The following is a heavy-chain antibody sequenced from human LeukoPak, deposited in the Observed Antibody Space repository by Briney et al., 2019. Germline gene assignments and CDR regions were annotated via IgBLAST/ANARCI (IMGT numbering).Heavy chain of an antibody. CDR1: GFTFSSYG. CDR3: AKGWTTVVTRLLIDY. CDR2: ISYDGSNK. V-gene: IGHV3-30*18. J-gene: IGHJ4*02. D-gene: IGHD4-23*01. Sequence: GRSLRLSCAASGFTFSSYGMHWVRQAPGKGLEWVAVISYDGSNKYYADSVKGRFTISRDNSKNTLYLQMNSLRAEDTAVYYCAKGWTTVVTRLLIDYWGQGTLVTVSS.